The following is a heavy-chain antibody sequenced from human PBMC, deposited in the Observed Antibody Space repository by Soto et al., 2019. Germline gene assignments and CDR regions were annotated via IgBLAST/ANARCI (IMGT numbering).Heavy chain of an antibody. CDR2: NNHRETN. CDR1: GGSVSGYY. D-gene: IGHD6-13*01. CDR3: ARGGFGYSSSWYWFDP. V-gene: IGHV4-34*01. Sequence: SETLSLTCAVYGGSVSGYYWGWISQPPGKGLEWIGENNHRETNNYNPSLKSRVTISVDTSKKQFSLKLSTVTAADTAVYYCARGGFGYSSSWYWFDPWGQGTLVTVSS. J-gene: IGHJ5*02.